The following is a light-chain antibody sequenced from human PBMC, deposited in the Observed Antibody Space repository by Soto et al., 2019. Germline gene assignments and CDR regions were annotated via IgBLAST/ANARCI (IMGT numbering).Light chain of an antibody. CDR3: QQYGSSRYT. J-gene: IGKJ2*01. V-gene: IGKV3-20*01. CDR2: ATS. Sequence: ETVLTQSPGTLSLSPGERATLSCRASQSVSSIYLAWYQQKPGQAPRLLIYATSSRATGIPDRFSGSGSGTDFALTISRLQPEDFAVYYCQQYGSSRYTFGQGTMLEIK. CDR1: QSVSSIY.